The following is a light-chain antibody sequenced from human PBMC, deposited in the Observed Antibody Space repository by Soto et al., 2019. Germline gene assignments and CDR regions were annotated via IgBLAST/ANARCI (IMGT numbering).Light chain of an antibody. CDR1: QSVSSN. Sequence: EIVMTQSPATLSVSPGERATLSCRASQSVSSNLAWYQQKPGQAPRLLIYHASTRATGIPARFSGSGSGTEFTLTISSLQPEDFAVYYCQQYNKWPLTFGGGAQVEIK. V-gene: IGKV3-15*01. J-gene: IGKJ4*01. CDR2: HAS. CDR3: QQYNKWPLT.